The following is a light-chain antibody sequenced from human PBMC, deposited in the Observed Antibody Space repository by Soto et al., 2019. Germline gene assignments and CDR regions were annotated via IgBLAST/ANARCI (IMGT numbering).Light chain of an antibody. Sequence: EIVLTQSPGTLSLSPGERATLSCRASQSVSSSYLAWYQQKPGQAPRLLIYGASSRATGIPDRFSGSGSGTDFPLTISRLEPEDCAVYYCQQYGSSPYTVGQGTKLEIK. CDR3: QQYGSSPYT. J-gene: IGKJ2*01. CDR1: QSVSSSY. V-gene: IGKV3-20*01. CDR2: GAS.